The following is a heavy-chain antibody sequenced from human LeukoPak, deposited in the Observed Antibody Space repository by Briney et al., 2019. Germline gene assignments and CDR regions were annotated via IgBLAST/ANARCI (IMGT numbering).Heavy chain of an antibody. CDR2: IYYSGST. V-gene: IGHV4-59*01. CDR3: ARGGGMGHYYYYMDV. J-gene: IGHJ6*03. Sequence: SGTLSLTCTVSGGSIISYYWSWIRQPPGKGLEWIGYIYYSGSTNYNPSLKSRVTISVDTSKNQFSLKLSSVTAADTAVYYCARGGGMGHYYYYMDVWGKGTTVTISS. D-gene: IGHD5-24*01. CDR1: GGSIISYY.